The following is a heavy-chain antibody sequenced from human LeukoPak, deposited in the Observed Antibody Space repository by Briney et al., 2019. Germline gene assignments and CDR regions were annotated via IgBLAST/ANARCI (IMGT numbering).Heavy chain of an antibody. CDR3: ARGGVAVAGTAAFDI. Sequence: SETLSLTCAVYGGSFSGYYWSWIRQPPGKGLEWIGEINHSGSTNYNPSLKSRVTISVDTSKNQFSLKLSSVTAADTAVYYCARGGVAVAGTAAFDIWGQGTMVTVSS. V-gene: IGHV4-34*01. J-gene: IGHJ3*02. D-gene: IGHD6-19*01. CDR1: GGSFSGYY. CDR2: INHSGST.